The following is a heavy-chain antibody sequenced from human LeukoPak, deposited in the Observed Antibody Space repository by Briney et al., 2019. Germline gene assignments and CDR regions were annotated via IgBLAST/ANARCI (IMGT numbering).Heavy chain of an antibody. CDR2: ISGSGGST. CDR1: GFTFSSYV. V-gene: IGHV3-23*01. D-gene: IGHD4-17*01. Sequence: GGSLRLSCAASGFTFSSYVMSWVRQAPGKGLEWVSAISGSGGSTYYADSVKGRFTISRDNSKNTLYLQMNSLRAEDTAVYYCAKDRAYGDYGVYYFDYWGQGTLVTVSS. J-gene: IGHJ4*02. CDR3: AKDRAYGDYGVYYFDY.